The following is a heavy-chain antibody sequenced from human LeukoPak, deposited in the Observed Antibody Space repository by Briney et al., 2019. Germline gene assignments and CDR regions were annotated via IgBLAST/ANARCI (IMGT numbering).Heavy chain of an antibody. CDR2: ISGSGGST. CDR3: AKARVGAPLYYYYYMDV. V-gene: IGHV3-23*01. Sequence: PGGSLRLSCAASGFTFSSYAMSWVRQAPGKGLEWVSAISGSGGSTYYADSVKGRFTISRDNSKNTLYLQMNSLRAEDTAVYYCAKARVGAPLYYYYYMDVWGKGTTVTVSS. J-gene: IGHJ6*03. D-gene: IGHD1-26*01. CDR1: GFTFSSYA.